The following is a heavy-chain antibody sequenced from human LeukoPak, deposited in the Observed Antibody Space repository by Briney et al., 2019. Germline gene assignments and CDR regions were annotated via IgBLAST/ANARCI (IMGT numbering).Heavy chain of an antibody. CDR1: GYSFTSYW. V-gene: IGHV5-51*01. CDR3: ARHLRYCSSTSCYPGAFDI. CDR2: IYPGDSDT. J-gene: IGHJ3*02. Sequence: GESLKISYKGSGYSFTSYWIGWVRQMFGKGLEWMGIIYPGDSDTRYSPSFQGQVTISANKSISTAYLQWSSLKASDTAMYYCARHLRYCSSTSCYPGAFDIWGQGTMVTVSS. D-gene: IGHD2-2*01.